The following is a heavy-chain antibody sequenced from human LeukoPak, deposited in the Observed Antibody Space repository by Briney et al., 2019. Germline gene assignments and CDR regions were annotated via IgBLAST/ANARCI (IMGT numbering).Heavy chain of an antibody. J-gene: IGHJ4*02. CDR1: GVSVTSYY. CDR3: ARFTKDSSSSSGYYFDY. V-gene: IGHV4-4*07. Sequence: SETLSLTCTVSGVSVTSYYWSWLRQPAGKGLEWIGRIYTSGSTSYNPSLRSRLTMLVDTSKNQFSLNLSSVTAADTAVYYCARFTKDSSSSSGYYFDYWGQGTLVTVSS. D-gene: IGHD6-13*01. CDR2: IYTSGST.